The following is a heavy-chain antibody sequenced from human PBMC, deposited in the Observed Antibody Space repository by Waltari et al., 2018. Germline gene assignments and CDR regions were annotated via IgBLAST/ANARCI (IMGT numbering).Heavy chain of an antibody. Sequence: EVQLVESGGGLVQPGGSLRLSCAASGFTFSSYGMTWVRQAPGKGLEWVSYISSSSSTIYYADSVKGRFTISRDNAKRSLYLQMNSLRAEDTAVYYCASGSYSYGLGYWGQGTLVTVSS. D-gene: IGHD5-18*01. CDR3: ASGSYSYGLGY. CDR2: ISSSSSTI. CDR1: GFTFSSYG. V-gene: IGHV3-48*01. J-gene: IGHJ4*02.